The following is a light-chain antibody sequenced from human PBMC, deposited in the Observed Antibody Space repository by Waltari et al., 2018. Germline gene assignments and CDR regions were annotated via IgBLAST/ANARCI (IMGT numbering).Light chain of an antibody. CDR1: SRDVGGYNY. V-gene: IGLV2-14*01. CDR3: SSYTSSSTWV. J-gene: IGLJ3*02. CDR2: DVS. Sequence: QSALTQPASVSGSPGQSITISCTGTSRDVGGYNYVSWYQQPPGKAPKRMIYDVSNRPSGVSKRFSGSKSGNTASLTISGLQAEDEADYYCSSYTSSSTWVFGGGTKLTVL.